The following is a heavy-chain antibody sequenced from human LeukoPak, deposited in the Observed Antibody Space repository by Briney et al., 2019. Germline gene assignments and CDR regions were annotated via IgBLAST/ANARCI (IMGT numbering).Heavy chain of an antibody. Sequence: PSETLSLTCTVSGGSISSSSYYWGWIRQPPGKGLEWIGSIYYSGSTYYNPSLKSRVTISVDTSKNQFSLKLSSVTAADTAVYYCARLPAERIAAAGTFWLDPWGQGTLVTVSS. J-gene: IGHJ5*02. CDR1: GGSISSSSYY. CDR2: IYYSGST. V-gene: IGHV4-39*01. CDR3: ARLPAERIAAAGTFWLDP. D-gene: IGHD6-13*01.